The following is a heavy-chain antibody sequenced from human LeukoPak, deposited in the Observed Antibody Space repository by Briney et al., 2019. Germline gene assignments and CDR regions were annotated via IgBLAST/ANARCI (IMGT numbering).Heavy chain of an antibody. Sequence: GGSLRLSCAASGFTFSGYWMDWVRQAPGQGLVWVSRIKIDGITTSYADSVKGRFTISRDNAKNTLFLQMNSLRAEDTAVYYCARVKMITFGGVSYYYFDYWGQGTLVTVSS. CDR3: ARVKMITFGGVSYYYFDY. D-gene: IGHD3-16*01. CDR2: IKIDGITT. CDR1: GFTFSGYW. V-gene: IGHV3-74*01. J-gene: IGHJ4*02.